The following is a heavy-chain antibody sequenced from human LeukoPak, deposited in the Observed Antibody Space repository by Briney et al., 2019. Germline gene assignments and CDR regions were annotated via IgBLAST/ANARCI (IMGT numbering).Heavy chain of an antibody. Sequence: GGSLRLSCAASGFTFSSYGVNWVRQAPGKGLEWVAVISYDGSNKYYADSVKGRFTISRDSSKNTLYLQMNSLRAEDTAVYYCAIRRDGYMFDYWGQGTLVTVSS. CDR1: GFTFSSYG. J-gene: IGHJ4*02. CDR2: ISYDGSNK. D-gene: IGHD5-24*01. CDR3: AIRRDGYMFDY. V-gene: IGHV3-30*03.